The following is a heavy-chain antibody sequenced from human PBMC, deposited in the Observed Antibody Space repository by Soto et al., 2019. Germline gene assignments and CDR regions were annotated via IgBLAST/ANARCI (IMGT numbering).Heavy chain of an antibody. Sequence: QVQLQESGPGLVKPSQTLSLTCTVSGGSISSGGYYWSXXXXXXXXGLEWIGYIYYSGSTXYNPSLXXXXXXXXXXXXXXXXXXXXXXXXXXXXXXXXXXXXXXXXXXXXXXDPWGQGTLVTVSS. CDR1: GGSISSGGYY. CDR3: XXXXXXXXXXXXXXDP. J-gene: IGHJ5*02. V-gene: IGHV4-31*01. CDR2: IYYSGST.